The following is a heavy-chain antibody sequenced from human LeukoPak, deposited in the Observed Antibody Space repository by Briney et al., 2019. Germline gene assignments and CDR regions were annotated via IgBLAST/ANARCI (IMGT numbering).Heavy chain of an antibody. Sequence: PGGSLRLSCAASGFTVSSNYMSWVRQAPGKGLEWVSVIYSGGSTYYADSVKGRFTISRDNSKNTLYLQMNSLRAEDTAVYYCARESVPAAISGMDVWGQGTTVTVSS. D-gene: IGHD2-2*01. CDR3: ARESVPAAISGMDV. CDR1: GFTVSSNY. J-gene: IGHJ6*02. V-gene: IGHV3-66*01. CDR2: IYSGGST.